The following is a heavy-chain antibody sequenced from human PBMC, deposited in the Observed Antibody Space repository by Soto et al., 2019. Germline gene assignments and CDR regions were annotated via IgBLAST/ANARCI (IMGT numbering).Heavy chain of an antibody. CDR2: IRHSGST. D-gene: IGHD4-17*01. CDR1: GGSFY. J-gene: IGHJ6*02. Sequence: QVQLQQWGAGLLKPSETLSLNCAVYGGSFYWTWIRQPPGKGLEWIGEIRHSGSTNYNPSLKSRVRISIDSSKSQVSLTVYSVPAADTAVYYCARGGGDYDYAVAVWGPGTTVTVS. CDR3: ARGGGDYDYAVAV. V-gene: IGHV4-34*01.